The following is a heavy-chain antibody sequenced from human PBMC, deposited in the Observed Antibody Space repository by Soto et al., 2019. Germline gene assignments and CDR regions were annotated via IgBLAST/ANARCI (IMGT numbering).Heavy chain of an antibody. J-gene: IGHJ6*02. CDR1: GGTFSSYA. Sequence: GASVKVSCKASGGTFSSYAISWVRQAPGQGLEWMGGIIPIFGTGNYAQKYQGRITLTADKSTSTAYMELSSLRSEDTAVYYCTRPAGEQLVQDYYYGMDVWGQGTTVTVSS. D-gene: IGHD6-6*01. CDR3: TRPAGEQLVQDYYYGMDV. V-gene: IGHV1-69*06. CDR2: IIPIFGTG.